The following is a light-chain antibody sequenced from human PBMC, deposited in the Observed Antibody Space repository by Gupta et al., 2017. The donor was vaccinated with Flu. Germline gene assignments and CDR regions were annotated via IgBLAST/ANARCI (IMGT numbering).Light chain of an antibody. Sequence: SSELTQDPAVSVALGQTVRITCQGDSLRSYYASWYQQKPGQAPVLVFSGENKRPPGIPDRFSGSSSGDTASLTIAGAQAEDEADYYCNSRESSDHHYVFGPGTRVTVL. J-gene: IGLJ1*01. V-gene: IGLV3-19*01. CDR1: SLRSYY. CDR3: NSRESSDHHYV. CDR2: GEN.